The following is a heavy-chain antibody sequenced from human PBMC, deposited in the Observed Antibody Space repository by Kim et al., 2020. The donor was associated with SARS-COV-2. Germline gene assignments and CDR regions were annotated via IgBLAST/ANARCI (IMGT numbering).Heavy chain of an antibody. D-gene: IGHD6-13*01. Sequence: NYAQKFKGRVTMTRDTSISTAYMELSRLRSDDTAVYYCAGEGLAADFDYWGQGTLVTVSS. CDR3: AGEGLAADFDY. J-gene: IGHJ4*02. V-gene: IGHV1-2*02.